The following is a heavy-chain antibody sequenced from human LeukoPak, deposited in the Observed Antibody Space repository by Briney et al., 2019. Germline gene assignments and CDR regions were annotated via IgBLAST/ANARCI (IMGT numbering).Heavy chain of an antibody. Sequence: PSETLSLTCTVSGESISGFYWTWIRQPAGKGLEWIGRIDTSGNTNYKPSLKSRVTMSVDTSKNQFSLKLNSVTAADTAVYYCARVSSSWYQDWYFDLWGRGTLVTVSS. J-gene: IGHJ2*01. D-gene: IGHD6-13*01. V-gene: IGHV4-4*07. CDR1: GESISGFY. CDR3: ARVSSSWYQDWYFDL. CDR2: IDTSGNT.